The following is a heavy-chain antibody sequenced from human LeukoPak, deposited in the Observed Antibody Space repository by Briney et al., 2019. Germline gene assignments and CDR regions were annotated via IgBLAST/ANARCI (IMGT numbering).Heavy chain of an antibody. CDR2: IKQDGSEK. CDR3: ARPRIRYSSSWYDAYYYYYMDV. J-gene: IGHJ6*03. V-gene: IGHV3-7*01. D-gene: IGHD6-13*01. CDR1: GFTFSSYW. Sequence: PGGSLRLSCAASGFTFSSYWMSWVRQAPGKGLEWVANIKQDGSEKYYVDSVKGRFTISRDNSKNTLYLQMNSLRAEDTAVYYCARPRIRYSSSWYDAYYYYYMDVWGKGTTVTVSS.